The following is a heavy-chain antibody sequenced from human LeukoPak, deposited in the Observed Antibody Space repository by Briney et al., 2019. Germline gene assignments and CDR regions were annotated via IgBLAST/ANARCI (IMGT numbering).Heavy chain of an antibody. CDR3: ARDRRKLMSWYSSGWVDY. Sequence: GASVKVSCKASGYTFTGYYMHWVRQAPGQGLEWMGRINPNSGGTNYAQKFQGRVTMTRDTSISTAYMELSRLRSDDTAVYYCARDRRKLMSWYSSGWVDYWGQGTLVTVSS. V-gene: IGHV1-2*06. CDR1: GYTFTGYY. J-gene: IGHJ4*02. CDR2: INPNSGGT. D-gene: IGHD6-19*01.